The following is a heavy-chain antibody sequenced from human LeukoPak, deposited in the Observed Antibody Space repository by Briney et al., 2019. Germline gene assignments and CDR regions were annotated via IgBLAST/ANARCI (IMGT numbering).Heavy chain of an antibody. Sequence: SVKVSCKASGGTFSSYAISWVRRAPGQGLEWMGGIIPIFGTANYAQKFQGRVTITADESTSTAYMELSSLRSEDTAVYYCARGIVGATLAFDIWGQGTMVTVSS. J-gene: IGHJ3*02. D-gene: IGHD1-26*01. CDR3: ARGIVGATLAFDI. V-gene: IGHV1-69*13. CDR1: GGTFSSYA. CDR2: IIPIFGTA.